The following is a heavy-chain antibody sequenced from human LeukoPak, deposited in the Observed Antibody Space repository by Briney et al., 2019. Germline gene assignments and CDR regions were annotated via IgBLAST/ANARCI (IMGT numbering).Heavy chain of an antibody. D-gene: IGHD4/OR15-4a*01. V-gene: IGHV3-53*01. CDR3: ARRAGAYSHPYDY. CDR1: GFTVSSNS. J-gene: IGHJ4*02. CDR2: IYSDNT. Sequence: GGSLRLSCTVSGFTVSSNSMSWVRQAPGKGLEWVSFIYSDNTHYLDSVKGRFTISRDNSKNTKYLHMNSLRAEDTAVYYCARRAGAYSHPYDYWGQGTLVTVSS.